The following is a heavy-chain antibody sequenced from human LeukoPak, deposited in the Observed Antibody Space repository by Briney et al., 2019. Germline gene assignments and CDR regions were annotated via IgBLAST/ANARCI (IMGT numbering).Heavy chain of an antibody. CDR3: ARRDTPIIDYGDPYYFDY. Sequence: ASVKVSCKVSGYTLTELSMHWVRQAPGKGLEWMGGFDPEDGETIYAQKFQGRVTMTEDTSTDTAYMELSSLRSEDTAVYYCARRDTPIIDYGDPYYFDYWGQGTLVTVSS. CDR1: GYTLTELS. CDR2: FDPEDGET. V-gene: IGHV1-24*01. J-gene: IGHJ4*02. D-gene: IGHD4-17*01.